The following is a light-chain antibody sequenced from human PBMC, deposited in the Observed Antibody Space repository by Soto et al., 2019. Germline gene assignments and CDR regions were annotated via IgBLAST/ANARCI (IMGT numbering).Light chain of an antibody. CDR3: QKYNSAQIT. V-gene: IGKV1-27*01. CDR2: AAS. J-gene: IGKJ5*01. Sequence: VGDRVTITCRASQGISNYLAWYQQKPGKVPKLLIYAASTLQSGVPSRFSGSGSGTDFTLTISSLQPEDVATYYCQKYNSAQITFGQGTRLEIK. CDR1: QGISNY.